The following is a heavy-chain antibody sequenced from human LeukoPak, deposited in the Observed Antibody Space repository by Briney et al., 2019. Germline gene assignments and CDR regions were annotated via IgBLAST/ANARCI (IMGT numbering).Heavy chain of an antibody. CDR2: IYTSGST. Sequence: SETLSLTCTVSGGSISSYYWSWIRQPAGKGLEWTGRIYTSGSTNYNPSLKSRVTMSVDTSKNQFSLKLSSVTAADTAVYYCARDYGSGSYYSPNWFDPWGQGTLVTVSS. D-gene: IGHD3-10*01. V-gene: IGHV4-4*07. CDR1: GGSISSYY. CDR3: ARDYGSGSYYSPNWFDP. J-gene: IGHJ5*02.